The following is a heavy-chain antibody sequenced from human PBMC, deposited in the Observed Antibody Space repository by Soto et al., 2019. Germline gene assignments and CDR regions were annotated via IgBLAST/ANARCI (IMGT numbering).Heavy chain of an antibody. D-gene: IGHD3-9*01. CDR1: GYSFTTYG. CDR3: ARAGAELTQFCDY. CDR2: ISAYNGNT. J-gene: IGHJ4*02. Sequence: QVQLVQSGAEVKKPGASVKVSCKASGYSFTTYGMSWVRQAPGQGLEWMGWISAYNGNTDYAQKLQGRVTMTTDSSTSPAYMELRSLRSDDTALYYCARAGAELTQFCDYWGQGTLVTVSS. V-gene: IGHV1-18*01.